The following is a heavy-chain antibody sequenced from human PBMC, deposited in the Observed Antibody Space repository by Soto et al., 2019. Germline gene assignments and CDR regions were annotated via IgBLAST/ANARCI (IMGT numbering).Heavy chain of an antibody. V-gene: IGHV3-30*18. D-gene: IGHD6-6*01. Sequence: XASLRLSCAASGFTFSSYGMHWVRQAPGKGLEWVAVISYDGSNKYYADSVKGRFTISRDNSKNTLYLQMNSLRAEDTAVYYCAKDYGSLLWYFDYWGQGTLVTVPS. CDR2: ISYDGSNK. CDR1: GFTFSSYG. J-gene: IGHJ4*02. CDR3: AKDYGSLLWYFDY.